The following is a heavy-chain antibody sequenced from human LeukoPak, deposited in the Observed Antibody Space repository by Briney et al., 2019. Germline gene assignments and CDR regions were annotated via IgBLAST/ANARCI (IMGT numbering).Heavy chain of an antibody. CDR3: VKEFTPESSGYDAFDV. J-gene: IGHJ3*01. V-gene: IGHV3-48*03. CDR1: GFTFSSYE. CDR2: ISAGGTI. Sequence: GGSLRLXCAASGFTFSSYEMDWVRQAPGKGLEWISYISAGGTIYYADSVRGRFTISRDNAKSSLYLQMHSLRAEDTAVYYCVKEFTPESSGYDAFDVWGQGTMVTVSS. D-gene: IGHD3-22*01.